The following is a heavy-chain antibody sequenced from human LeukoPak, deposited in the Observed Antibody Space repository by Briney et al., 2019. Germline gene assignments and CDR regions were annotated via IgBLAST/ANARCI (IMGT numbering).Heavy chain of an antibody. CDR1: GFTFNTYA. Sequence: GGSLRLSCAASGFTFNTYAMHWVRQAPGKGLEWVAVISYDGSNKFYADSVKGRFTISRDNSKNTLYLQMDSLRAEDTAVYYCARRVGASPHVAFDIWGQGTMVTVSS. D-gene: IGHD1-26*01. J-gene: IGHJ3*02. V-gene: IGHV3-30-3*01. CDR3: ARRVGASPHVAFDI. CDR2: ISYDGSNK.